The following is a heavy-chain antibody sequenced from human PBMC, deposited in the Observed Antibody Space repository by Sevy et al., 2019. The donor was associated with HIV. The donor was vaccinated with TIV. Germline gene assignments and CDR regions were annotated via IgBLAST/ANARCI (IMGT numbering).Heavy chain of an antibody. V-gene: IGHV1-8*01. CDR1: GYTFTNYD. CDR3: ARGGASGYSNRFDY. Sequence: ASVKVSCKASGYTFTNYDINWVRQATGQGLEWMGWMNPNSGNTGYAQKFQGRVTMTRNTSISTAYMELSSLRSEDTAMYYCARGGASGYSNRFDYWGQGTVVTVSS. CDR2: MNPNSGNT. J-gene: IGHJ4*02. D-gene: IGHD3-22*01.